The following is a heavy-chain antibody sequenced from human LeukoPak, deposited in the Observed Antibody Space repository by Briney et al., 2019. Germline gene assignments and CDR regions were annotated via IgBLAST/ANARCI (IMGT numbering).Heavy chain of an antibody. Sequence: SETLSLTCAVYGGSFSGYYWSWIRQPPGKGLEWIGEINHRGSTNYNPSLKSRVTISVDTSKNRYSLKLSSVTAAETAVYYCARGLRHLVRSWHYWGQGTLVTVSS. D-gene: IGHD6-6*01. CDR2: INHRGST. V-gene: IGHV4-34*01. CDR3: ARGLRHLVRSWHY. CDR1: GGSFSGYY. J-gene: IGHJ4*02.